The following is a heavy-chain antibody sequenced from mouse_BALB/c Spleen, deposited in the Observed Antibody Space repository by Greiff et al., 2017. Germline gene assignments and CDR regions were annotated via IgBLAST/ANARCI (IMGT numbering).Heavy chain of an antibody. J-gene: IGHJ2*01. CDR3: AREGYSYYFDY. CDR2: ISSGGST. CDR1: GFTFSSYA. V-gene: IGHV5-6-5*01. Sequence: DVKLVESGGGLVKPGGSLKLSCAASGFTFSSYAMSWVRQTPEKRLEWVASISSGGSTYYPDSVKGRFTISRDNARNILYLQMSSLRSEDTAMYYCAREGYSYYFDYWGQGTTLTVSS. D-gene: IGHD2-3*01.